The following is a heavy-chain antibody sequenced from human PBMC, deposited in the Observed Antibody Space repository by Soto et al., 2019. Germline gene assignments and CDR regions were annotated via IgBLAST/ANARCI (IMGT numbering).Heavy chain of an antibody. CDR2: IVVGSGNT. Sequence: SVKVSCKASGFTFTSSAVQWVRQARGQRLEWIGWIVVGSGNTNYAQKFQERVTITRDMSTSTAYMELSSLRSEDTAVYYCAADGPLGYCRSTTCYEGVWGQGTTVTVSS. CDR3: AADGPLGYCRSTTCYEGV. CDR1: GFTFTSSA. V-gene: IGHV1-58*01. J-gene: IGHJ6*02. D-gene: IGHD2-2*01.